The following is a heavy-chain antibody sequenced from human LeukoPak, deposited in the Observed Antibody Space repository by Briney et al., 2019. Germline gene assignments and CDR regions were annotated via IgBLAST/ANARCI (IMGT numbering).Heavy chain of an antibody. D-gene: IGHD3-3*01. CDR3: ARGRYDFWSGYYFDY. J-gene: IGHJ4*02. Sequence: SETLSLTCTVSGGSISSSSYYWGWIRQPPGKGLEWIGEINHSGSTNYNPSLKSRVTISVDTSKNQFSLKLSSVTAADTAVYYCARGRYDFWSGYYFDYWGQGTLVTVSS. CDR2: INHSGST. CDR1: GGSISSSSYY. V-gene: IGHV4-39*07.